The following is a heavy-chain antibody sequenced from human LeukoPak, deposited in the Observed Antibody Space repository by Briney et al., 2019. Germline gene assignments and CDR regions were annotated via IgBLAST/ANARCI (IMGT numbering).Heavy chain of an antibody. CDR3: ARSPAGRYYFDY. D-gene: IGHD2-2*01. CDR2: INTDGSST. Sequence: PGGSLRLSCAASGFTFSSYWMHWVRQAPGKGLVWVSRINTDGSSTAYADSVKGRFTISRDNAKSTLYLQMNSLRAEDTAVYYCARSPAGRYYFDYWGQGTLVTVSS. V-gene: IGHV3-74*01. CDR1: GFTFSSYW. J-gene: IGHJ4*02.